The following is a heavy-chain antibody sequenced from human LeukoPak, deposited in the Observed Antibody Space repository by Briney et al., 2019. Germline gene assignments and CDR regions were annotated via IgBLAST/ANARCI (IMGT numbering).Heavy chain of an antibody. V-gene: IGHV3-74*01. CDR3: ARAQYLSDY. J-gene: IGHJ4*02. D-gene: IGHD2-2*02. Sequence: GESLRLSCAASGCTFSRYWIHWVRQAPGKGLEWVSRINPDGSTTTYADSVKGRFTISRDNAKNSLFLQMNSLRAEDTAVYYCARAQYLSDYWGRGTLVTVSS. CDR2: INPDGSTT. CDR1: GCTFSRYW.